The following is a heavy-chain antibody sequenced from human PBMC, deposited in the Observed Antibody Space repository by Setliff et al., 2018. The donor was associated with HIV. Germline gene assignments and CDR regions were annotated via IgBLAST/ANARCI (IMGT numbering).Heavy chain of an antibody. CDR2: IYPDDSET. V-gene: IGHV5-51*01. CDR1: GFNFRTSW. CDR3: VRRVGGRGYYFDY. Sequence: CQGSGFNFRTSWIGWVRQMPGKGLEWMGIIYPDDSETRYSPSFQGQVTMSADKSITTAYLQWTSLKASDTAMYYCVRRVGGRGYYFDYWGQGTPVTVSS. J-gene: IGHJ4*02. D-gene: IGHD3-10*01.